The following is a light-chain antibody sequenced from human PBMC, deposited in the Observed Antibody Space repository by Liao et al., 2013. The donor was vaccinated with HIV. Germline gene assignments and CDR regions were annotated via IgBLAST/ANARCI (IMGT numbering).Light chain of an antibody. CDR2: QDT. V-gene: IGLV3-1*01. CDR1: KLGDKY. Sequence: SYELTQPPSVSVSPGQTASITCSGDKLGDKYACWYQQKPGQSPVLVIYQDTKRPSGIPERFSGSNSGNTATLTISGTQAMDEADYYCQAWDSSTDCSYVGG. CDR3: QAWDSSTDCSY. J-gene: IGLJ7*01.